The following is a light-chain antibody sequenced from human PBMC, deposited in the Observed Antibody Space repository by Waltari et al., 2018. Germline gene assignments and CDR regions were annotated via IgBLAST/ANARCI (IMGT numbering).Light chain of an antibody. J-gene: IGKJ1*01. CDR1: QFINTY. CDR2: DSS. CDR3: QQSFGNPPWT. Sequence: DIQMAQSPSPLSASIGDRVTLTCRASQFINTYLNWYQHKPGEAPKLLIYDSSTLQIGVPSRFSGSGSGTDFTLTISSLQPEDIATYYCQQSFGNPPWTFGRGTKV. V-gene: IGKV1-39*01.